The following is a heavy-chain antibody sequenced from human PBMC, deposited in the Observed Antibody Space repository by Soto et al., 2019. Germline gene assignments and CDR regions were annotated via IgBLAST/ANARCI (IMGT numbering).Heavy chain of an antibody. CDR3: AHRRGADYKGCFHY. Sequence: SGPTLVNPTQTLTLTCTFSGFSLSTSGEGVGWIRQPPGKALEWLALIYWSDEKRYSPSLSSRLTITKDTSKNQVVLTMTNMDPVDTATYFCAHRRGADYKGCFHYWGQGTLVTVSS. D-gene: IGHD4-4*01. J-gene: IGHJ4*02. CDR2: IYWSDEK. V-gene: IGHV2-5*01. CDR1: GFSLSTSGEG.